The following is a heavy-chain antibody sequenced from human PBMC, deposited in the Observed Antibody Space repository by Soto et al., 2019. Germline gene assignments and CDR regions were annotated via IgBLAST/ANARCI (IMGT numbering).Heavy chain of an antibody. CDR2: IYYSGST. CDR3: ARERRDCSGGSCWSSFDY. V-gene: IGHV4-30-4*01. CDR1: GGSISSGDYY. Sequence: QVQLQESGPGLVKPSQTLSLTCTVSGGSISSGDYYWSWIRQPPGKGLEWIGYIYYSGSTYYNPSLKSRVTISVDTSKNQFSLKLSSVTAADTAVYYCARERRDCSGGSCWSSFDYWGQGTLVTVSS. J-gene: IGHJ4*02. D-gene: IGHD2-15*01.